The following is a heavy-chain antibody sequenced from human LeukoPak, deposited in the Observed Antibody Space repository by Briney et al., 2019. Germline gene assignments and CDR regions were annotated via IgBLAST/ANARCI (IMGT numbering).Heavy chain of an antibody. CDR1: GFTFTKYP. Sequence: GGPLRLSCAASGFTFTKYPMTWVRQGPGKGLEWVSGISGSGSSTYYADSVKGRFTISRDNSKNTLYLQMNSLRADDTAIYYCTKRSDYGDFDYWGQGTLVTVSS. CDR2: ISGSGSST. V-gene: IGHV3-23*01. CDR3: TKRSDYGDFDY. D-gene: IGHD4-17*01. J-gene: IGHJ4*02.